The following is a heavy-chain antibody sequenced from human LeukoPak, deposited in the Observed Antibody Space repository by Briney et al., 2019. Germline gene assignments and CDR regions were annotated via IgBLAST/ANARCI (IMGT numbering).Heavy chain of an antibody. D-gene: IGHD3-10*01. V-gene: IGHV4-39*01. CDR2: IYYSGST. Sequence: SETLSLTCTVSGGSISSSSYHWGWIRQPPGKGLEWIGSIYYSGSTYYNPSLKSRVTISVDTSKNQFSLKLSSVTAADTAVYYCVGSYGSGSYYWGQGTLVTVSS. CDR3: VGSYGSGSYY. CDR1: GGSISSSSYH. J-gene: IGHJ4*02.